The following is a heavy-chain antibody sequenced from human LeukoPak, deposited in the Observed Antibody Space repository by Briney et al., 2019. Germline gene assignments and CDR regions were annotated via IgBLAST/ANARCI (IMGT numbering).Heavy chain of an antibody. D-gene: IGHD6-6*01. V-gene: IGHV1-69*05. CDR2: IIPIFGAA. CDR3: ARGGIAARYYFDY. Sequence: SVKVSCKASGGTFSSYAISWVRQAPGQGLEWMGGIIPIFGAANYAQKFQGRVTITTDESTSTAYMELSSLRSEDTAVYYCARGGIAARYYFDYWGQGTLVTVSS. CDR1: GGTFSSYA. J-gene: IGHJ4*02.